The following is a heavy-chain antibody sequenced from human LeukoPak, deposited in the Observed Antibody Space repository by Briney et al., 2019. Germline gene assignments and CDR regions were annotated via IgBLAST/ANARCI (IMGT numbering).Heavy chain of an antibody. V-gene: IGHV3-48*01. CDR2: ISSSSSTI. D-gene: IGHD1-1*01. J-gene: IGHJ6*03. CDR3: ARDIAGYADYMDV. Sequence: GGSLRPSCAASGFTFSSYSMNWVRQAPGKGLEWVSYISSSSSTIYYADSVKGRFTISRDNAKNSLYLQMNSLRAEDTAVYYCARDIAGYADYMDVWGKGTTVTVSS. CDR1: GFTFSSYS.